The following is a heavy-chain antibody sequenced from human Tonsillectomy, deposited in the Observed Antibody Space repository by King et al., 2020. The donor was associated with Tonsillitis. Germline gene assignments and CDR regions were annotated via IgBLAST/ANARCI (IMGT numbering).Heavy chain of an antibody. Sequence: QLQESDPGLVKPSETLSLTCTVSGDSISSSSHYWGWVRQPPGQDLEWIGSVYYRGDTYYNPSLKSRVTVSVDTSKNQFSLNLSSVTATDTAVYYCARQAFCSSGSCYGGLDSWGQGTLVTVSS. J-gene: IGHJ4*02. D-gene: IGHD2-15*01. CDR3: ARQAFCSSGSCYGGLDS. V-gene: IGHV4-39*01. CDR2: VYYRGDT. CDR1: GDSISSSSHY.